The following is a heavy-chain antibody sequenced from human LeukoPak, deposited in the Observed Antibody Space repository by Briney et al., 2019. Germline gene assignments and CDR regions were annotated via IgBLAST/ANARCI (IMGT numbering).Heavy chain of an antibody. D-gene: IGHD1-26*01. V-gene: IGHV3-30-3*01. CDR1: GFTFSSYA. CDR3: ARGMYSGSYTGYFDY. Sequence: GRALRLSCAGCGFTFSSYAIHGVRQAPGKGLEGVAVISYDGSNKYYADSVKGRFTISRDNSKNTLYLQMNSLRAEDTAVYYCARGMYSGSYTGYFDYWGQGTLVTVSS. CDR2: ISYDGSNK. J-gene: IGHJ4*02.